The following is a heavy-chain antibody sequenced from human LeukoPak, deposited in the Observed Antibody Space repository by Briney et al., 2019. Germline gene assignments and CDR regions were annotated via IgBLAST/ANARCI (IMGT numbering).Heavy chain of an antibody. D-gene: IGHD6-13*01. CDR2: ISSSSSTI. CDR1: GFTFSSYS. J-gene: IGHJ4*02. V-gene: IGHV3-48*01. Sequence: GGSLRLSCAASGFTFSSYSMNWVRQAPGKGLEWVSYISSSSSTIYYADSVKGRFTISRDNAKNSLYLQMNSLRAEDAAVYYCARRQSTIAAAFDYWGQGTLVTVSS. CDR3: ARRQSTIAAAFDY.